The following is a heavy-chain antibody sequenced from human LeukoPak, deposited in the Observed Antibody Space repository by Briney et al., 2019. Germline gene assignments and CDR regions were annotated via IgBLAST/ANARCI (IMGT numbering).Heavy chain of an antibody. D-gene: IGHD2-8*02. CDR3: ARDRGGVNYYYGMDV. V-gene: IGHV1-69*13. CDR2: IIPIFGTA. J-gene: IGHJ6*02. Sequence: GASVKVSCKASGGTFSSYAISWVRQAPGQGLEWMGGIIPIFGTANYAQKFQGRVTITADESTSTAYMELSSLRSEDTAVYYCARDRGGVNYYYGMDVWGQGTTVTVSS. CDR1: GGTFSSYA.